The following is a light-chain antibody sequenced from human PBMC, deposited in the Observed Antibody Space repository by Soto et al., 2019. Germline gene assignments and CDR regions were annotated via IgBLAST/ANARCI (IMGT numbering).Light chain of an antibody. J-gene: IGKJ1*01. CDR1: QSVLYSSNNKNY. V-gene: IGKV4-1*01. CDR2: WAS. CDR3: QQYYTTPWT. Sequence: DIVMTQSPDSLAVSLGARATINCKSSQSVLYSSNNKNYLAWYQQKPGQPPKTLIYWASTRESGFPDRFSGSGSGTDLTLTISSLQAEDVAVYCCQQYYTTPWTFGQGTKVEIK.